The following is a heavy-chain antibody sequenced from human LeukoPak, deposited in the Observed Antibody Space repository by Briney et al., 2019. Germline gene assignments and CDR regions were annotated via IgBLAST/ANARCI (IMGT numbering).Heavy chain of an antibody. J-gene: IGHJ4*02. CDR3: AKPYSSGYWYYFDY. CDR1: GFTFSSYA. V-gene: IGHV3-23*01. D-gene: IGHD3-22*01. CDR2: ISGSGGST. Sequence: GGSLRLSCAASGFTFSSYAMSWVRQAPGKGLEWVSAISGSGGSTYYADSVKGRFTISRDNSKNTLYLQMSSLRAEDTAVYYCAKPYSSGYWYYFDYWGQGTPVTVSS.